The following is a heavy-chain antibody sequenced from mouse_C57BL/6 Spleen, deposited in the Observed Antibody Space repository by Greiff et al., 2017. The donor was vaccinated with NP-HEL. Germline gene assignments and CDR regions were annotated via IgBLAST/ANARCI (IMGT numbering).Heavy chain of an antibody. CDR2: INPNNGGT. J-gene: IGHJ4*01. Sequence: EVQLQQSGPELVKPGVSVKIPCKASGYTFTDYNMDWVKQSHGKSLEWIGDINPNNGGTIYNQKFKGKATLTVDKSSSTAYMEPRSLTSEDTAVYYCARSMMVTTDYYAMDYWGQGTSVTVSS. CDR1: GYTFTDYN. D-gene: IGHD2-3*01. V-gene: IGHV1-18*01. CDR3: ARSMMVTTDYYAMDY.